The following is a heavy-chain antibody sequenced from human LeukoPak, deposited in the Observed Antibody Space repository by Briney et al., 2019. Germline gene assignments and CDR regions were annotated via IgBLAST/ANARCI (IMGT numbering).Heavy chain of an antibody. CDR2: ISWNSGSI. J-gene: IGHJ6*02. CDR3: TKSLGYCSSTSCWGGDYYYYYGMDV. Sequence: GGSLRLSCAASGFTFDDYAMHWVRQAPGKGLEWVSGISWNSGSIGYADSVKGRFTISRDNAKNSLYLQMNSLKTEDTAVYYCTKSLGYCSSTSCWGGDYYYYYGMDVWGQGTTVTVSS. D-gene: IGHD2-2*01. CDR1: GFTFDDYA. V-gene: IGHV3-9*01.